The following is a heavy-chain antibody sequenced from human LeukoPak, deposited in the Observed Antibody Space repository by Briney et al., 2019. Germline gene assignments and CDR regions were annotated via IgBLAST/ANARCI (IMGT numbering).Heavy chain of an antibody. Sequence: PGGSLRLSCAPSGFTFSSYWMGRVRQAPGKGLEWVANIKEDGSEKYYVDSVKGRFTISRDNAKNSLYLQMNSLRAEDTAVYYCVRVLASCYYYWGQGTLVTVSS. CDR1: GFTFSSYW. D-gene: IGHD2-2*01. CDR2: IKEDGSEK. J-gene: IGHJ4*02. V-gene: IGHV3-7*04. CDR3: VRVLASCYYY.